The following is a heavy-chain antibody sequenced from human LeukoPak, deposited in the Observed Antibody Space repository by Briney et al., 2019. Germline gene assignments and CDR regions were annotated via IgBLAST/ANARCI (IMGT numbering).Heavy chain of an antibody. CDR3: ARDRDYYYYYYMDV. V-gene: IGHV1-18*01. Sequence: ASVKVSCKASGYTFTSYGISWVRQAPGQGLEWMGWISAYNGNTNYAQQLQGRVTMTTDTSTSTTYMELRSLRSDDTAVYYCARDRDYYYYYYMDVWGKGTTVTISS. CDR1: GYTFTSYG. CDR2: ISAYNGNT. J-gene: IGHJ6*03.